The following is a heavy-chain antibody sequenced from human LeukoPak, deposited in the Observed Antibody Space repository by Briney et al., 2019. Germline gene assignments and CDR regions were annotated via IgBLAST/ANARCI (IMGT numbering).Heavy chain of an antibody. CDR1: GGSISSGSYY. J-gene: IGHJ5*02. V-gene: IGHV4-61*02. CDR2: IYTSGST. D-gene: IGHD5-12*01. Sequence: PSETLSLTCTVSGGSISSGSYYWSWIRQPAGKGLEWIGRIYTSGSTNYNPSLKSRVTISVDTSKNQFSLKLSSVTAADTAVYYCARGHPPGYDVPYNWFDPWGQGTLVTVSS. CDR3: ARGHPPGYDVPYNWFDP.